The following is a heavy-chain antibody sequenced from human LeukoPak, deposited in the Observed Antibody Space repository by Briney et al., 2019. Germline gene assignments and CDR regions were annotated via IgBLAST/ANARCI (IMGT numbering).Heavy chain of an antibody. CDR2: INPSGGST. D-gene: IGHD1-26*01. CDR3: ARDLLVGATTFDY. V-gene: IGHV1-46*01. J-gene: IGHJ4*02. Sequence: ASVKVSCKASGYTFTSYYMRWVRQAPGQGLEWMGIINPSGGSTSYAQKFQGRVTMTRDMSTSTVYMELSSLRSEDTAVYYCARDLLVGATTFDYWGQGTLVTVSS. CDR1: GYTFTSYY.